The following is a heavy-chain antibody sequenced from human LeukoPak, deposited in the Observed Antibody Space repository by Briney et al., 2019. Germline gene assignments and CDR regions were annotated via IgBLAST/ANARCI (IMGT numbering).Heavy chain of an antibody. CDR3: ATGYSSTWYYFDY. J-gene: IGHJ4*02. V-gene: IGHV4-59*11. D-gene: IGHD6-13*01. CDR1: GGSLSGHY. CDR2: VSYTGRT. Sequence: SETLSLTCTVSGGSLSGHYWSWIRQPPGKRLEWIGYVSYTGRTKYNPSLQSRVTISIDTSKSQFSLKLTSVTSADTAVYYCATGYSSTWYYFDYWGQGTLVTVSS.